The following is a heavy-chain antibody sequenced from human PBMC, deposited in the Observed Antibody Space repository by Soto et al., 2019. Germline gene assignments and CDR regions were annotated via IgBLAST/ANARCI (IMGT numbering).Heavy chain of an antibody. CDR2: TYYRSKWYN. J-gene: IGHJ5*02. D-gene: IGHD5-18*01. CDR3: ARETAMVTNWFDP. Sequence: PSQTRSLTCPISGESVSCNSAAWNCIRQSPSRGLEWLGRTYYRSKWYNDYAVSVKSRITINPDTSKNQFSLQLNSVTPEDTAVYYCARETAMVTNWFDPWGQGTLVTVSS. V-gene: IGHV6-1*01. CDR1: GESVSCNSAA.